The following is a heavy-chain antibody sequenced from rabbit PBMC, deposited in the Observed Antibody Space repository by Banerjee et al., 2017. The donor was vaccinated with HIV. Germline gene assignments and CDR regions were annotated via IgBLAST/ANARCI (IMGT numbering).Heavy chain of an antibody. CDR3: ARDLAGVIGWNFDL. J-gene: IGHJ4*01. CDR2: INSSSRNV. CDR1: GFSFSNKYV. Sequence: QEQLEESGGDLVKPEGSLTITCTASGFSFSNKYVMCWVRQAPGKGLEWIGCINSSSRNVVYASWVNGRFTISRSTSLNTVDLKMTSLTVADTATYFCARDLAGVIGWNFDLWGQGTLVTVS. D-gene: IGHD4-1*01. V-gene: IGHV1S43*01.